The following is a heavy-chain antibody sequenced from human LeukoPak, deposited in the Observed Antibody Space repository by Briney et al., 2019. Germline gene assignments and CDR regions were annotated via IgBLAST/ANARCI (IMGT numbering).Heavy chain of an antibody. Sequence: GGSLRLSCAASGFTFSSYAMHWVRQAPGKGLEWVAVISYDGSNKYYADSVKGRFTISRDNSKNTLYLQMNSLRAEDTAVYYCARGEYSSGWPHFDYWGQGTLVTVSS. V-gene: IGHV3-30-3*01. CDR3: ARGEYSSGWPHFDY. CDR2: ISYDGSNK. D-gene: IGHD6-19*01. CDR1: GFTFSSYA. J-gene: IGHJ4*02.